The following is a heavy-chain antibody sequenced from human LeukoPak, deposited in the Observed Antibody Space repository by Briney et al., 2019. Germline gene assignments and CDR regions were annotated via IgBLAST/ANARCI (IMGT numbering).Heavy chain of an antibody. Sequence: SGGSLRLSCAASGFTISTSAMSWVRQAPGKGLEWVSAISGSGGSTYYADSVKGRFTISRDNSKNTLYLQMNSLRAEDTAVYYCAKVDGGYSYGYYYYMDVWGKGTTVTVSS. V-gene: IGHV3-23*01. CDR1: GFTISTSA. D-gene: IGHD5-18*01. CDR3: AKVDGGYSYGYYYYMDV. CDR2: ISGSGGST. J-gene: IGHJ6*03.